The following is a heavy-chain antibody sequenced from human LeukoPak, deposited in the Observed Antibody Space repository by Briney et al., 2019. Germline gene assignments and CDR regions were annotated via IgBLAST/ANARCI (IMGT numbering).Heavy chain of an antibody. V-gene: IGHV3-30*18. D-gene: IGHD3-3*01. CDR3: AKAGVSDFWSFRNWFDP. Sequence: GGSLRLSCAASGFTFSSYGMHWVRQAPGKGLEWVAVISYDGSNKYYADSVKGRFTISRDNSKNTLYLQMNSLRAEDTAVYYCAKAGVSDFWSFRNWFDPWGQGTLVTVSS. CDR2: ISYDGSNK. CDR1: GFTFSSYG. J-gene: IGHJ5*02.